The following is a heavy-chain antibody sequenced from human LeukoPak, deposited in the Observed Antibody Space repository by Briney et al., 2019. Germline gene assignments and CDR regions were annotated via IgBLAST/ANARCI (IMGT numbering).Heavy chain of an antibody. CDR3: ATYNRNQPFDY. CDR1: GFTFSNYW. Sequence: GGSLRLSCAASGFTFSNYWMHWVRQAPGKGLVWVSRINIDGSSTNNADSVKGRFTISRDNSKSTLYVQMNSLRAEDTAIYYCATYNRNQPFDYWGQGALVTVSS. D-gene: IGHD1-14*01. CDR2: INIDGSST. J-gene: IGHJ4*02. V-gene: IGHV3-74*01.